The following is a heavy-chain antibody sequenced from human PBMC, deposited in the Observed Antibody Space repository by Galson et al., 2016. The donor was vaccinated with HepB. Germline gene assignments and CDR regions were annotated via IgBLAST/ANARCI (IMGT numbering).Heavy chain of an antibody. CDR1: GFTFSGYS. V-gene: IGHV3-48*04. D-gene: IGHD5-18*01. CDR3: AREGGGYSHCYVN. J-gene: IGHJ4*02. CDR2: ISSSSSTI. Sequence: SLRLSCAASGFTFSGYSLNWVRQAPGKGPEWVSYISSSSSTILYADPVKGRFTISRDNAKNSLYLQMNSLRAEDTAVYYCAREGGGYSHCYVNWGQGTLVTVSS.